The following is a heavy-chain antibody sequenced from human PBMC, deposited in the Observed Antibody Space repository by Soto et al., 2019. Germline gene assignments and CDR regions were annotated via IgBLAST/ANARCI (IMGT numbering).Heavy chain of an antibody. CDR3: AKPYDSSGYYRLTYFDY. CDR1: AFTFGSYA. CDR2: ISGSGGST. J-gene: IGHJ4*02. V-gene: IGHV3-23*01. D-gene: IGHD3-22*01. Sequence: GGSLRLSCAASAFTFGSYAMTWVRQAPGKGLEWVSTISGSGGSTYYSDSVKGRFTISRDNSKNTLYLQMNSLRAEDTAVYYCAKPYDSSGYYRLTYFDYWGQGTLVTVSS.